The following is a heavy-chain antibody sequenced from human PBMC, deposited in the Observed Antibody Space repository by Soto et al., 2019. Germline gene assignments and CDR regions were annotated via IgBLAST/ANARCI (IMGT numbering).Heavy chain of an antibody. V-gene: IGHV3-74*01. J-gene: IGHJ4*02. CDR3: ATAEVEY. Sequence: GSLRLSCVTSGFTFGDYWMHWVRQPPGKGPEWVSRMTSDGRTVQYADSVKGRFTASRDNAKSTLYLQMNSLRAEDTAVYYCATAEVEYWGPGTLVTVSS. CDR1: GFTFGDYW. CDR2: MTSDGRTV.